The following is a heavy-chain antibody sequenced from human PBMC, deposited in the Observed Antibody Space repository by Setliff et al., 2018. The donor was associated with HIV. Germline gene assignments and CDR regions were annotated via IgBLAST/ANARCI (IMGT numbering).Heavy chain of an antibody. V-gene: IGHV4-34*01. Sequence: SETLSLTCAVYGGSFSGFYWSWIRQPPGEGPEWIGEINHSGSTNYNPSHKSRVTISVDTSKNQFSLKLSSVTAADTAMYYCARDPAIYFDFWGQGVLVTVSS. CDR3: ARDPAIYFDF. J-gene: IGHJ4*02. D-gene: IGHD2-2*01. CDR2: INHSGST. CDR1: GGSFSGFY.